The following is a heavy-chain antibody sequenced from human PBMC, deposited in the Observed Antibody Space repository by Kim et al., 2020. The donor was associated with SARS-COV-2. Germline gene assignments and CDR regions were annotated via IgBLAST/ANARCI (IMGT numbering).Heavy chain of an antibody. V-gene: IGHV4-59*01. D-gene: IGHD6-19*01. CDR2: IYYSGST. Sequence: SETLSLTCTVSGGSISSYYWSWIRQPPGKGLEWIGYIYYSGSTNYNPSLKSRVTISVDTSKNQFSLKLSSVTAADTAVYYCARDQAVAGNWFDPWGQGTLVTVSS. CDR1: GGSISSYY. CDR3: ARDQAVAGNWFDP. J-gene: IGHJ5*02.